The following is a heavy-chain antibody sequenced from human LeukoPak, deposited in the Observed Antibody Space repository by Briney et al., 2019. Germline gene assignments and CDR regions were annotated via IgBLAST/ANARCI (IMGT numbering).Heavy chain of an antibody. V-gene: IGHV3-48*03. CDR1: RFPFSVYE. CDR2: IASSGTTK. Sequence: GGSLRPSCAVSRFPFSVYEMNWVRQAPGKGLEWVSNIASSGTTKYYADSVKGRFSISRDNAKSSLYLQMNSLRVEDTAVYYCALLAVASDFDYWGQGALVTVSS. CDR3: ALLAVASDFDY. J-gene: IGHJ4*02. D-gene: IGHD6-19*01.